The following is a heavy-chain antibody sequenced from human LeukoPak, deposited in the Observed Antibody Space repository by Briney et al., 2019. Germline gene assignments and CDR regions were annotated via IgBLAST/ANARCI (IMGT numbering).Heavy chain of an antibody. CDR2: FDPEDGET. CDR3: ATGGSVFDWLPYYFDY. D-gene: IGHD3-9*01. V-gene: IGHV1-24*01. CDR1: GYTLTELS. J-gene: IGHJ4*02. Sequence: ASVKVSCKVSGYTLTELSMHWVRQAPGKGLEWMGGFDPEDGETIYAQKFQGRVTMTEDTSTDTAYMELSSLRSEDTAVYYCATGGSVFDWLPYYFDYWGQGTLLTVSS.